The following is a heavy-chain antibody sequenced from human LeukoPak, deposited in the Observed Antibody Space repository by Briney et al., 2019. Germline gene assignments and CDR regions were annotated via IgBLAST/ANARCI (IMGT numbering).Heavy chain of an antibody. Sequence: SETLSLTCTVSGGSISSRSYYWGWIRQPPGKGLEWIGNIYYSGSAYYSPSLKSRVTISVDTSKNQFSLKLSSVTAADTAVYYCARPAVAWGFDPWGQGTLVTVSS. V-gene: IGHV4-39*01. D-gene: IGHD6-19*01. CDR2: IYYSGSA. CDR3: ARPAVAWGFDP. CDR1: GGSISSRSYY. J-gene: IGHJ5*02.